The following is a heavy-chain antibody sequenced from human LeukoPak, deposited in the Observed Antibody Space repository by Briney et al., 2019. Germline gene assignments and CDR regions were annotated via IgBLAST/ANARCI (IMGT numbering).Heavy chain of an antibody. V-gene: IGHV3-7*01. J-gene: IGHJ6*02. CDR2: IKQDGSEK. D-gene: IGHD6-19*01. Sequence: SGGSLRLSREASGFTFSSHWMSWVRQAPGKGLEWVAIIKQDGSEKDYVDSVTGRFTISRDNAKNSLYLQMNSLRDEDTAVYYCARDTSAWRYGMDVWGQGTTVTVSS. CDR3: ARDTSAWRYGMDV. CDR1: GFTFSSHW.